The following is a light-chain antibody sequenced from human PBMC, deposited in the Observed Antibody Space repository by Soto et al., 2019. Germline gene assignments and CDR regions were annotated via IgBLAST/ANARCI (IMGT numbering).Light chain of an antibody. CDR1: QSISNW. CDR2: KAS. Sequence: DIQMTQSPSTLSASVGDRVTITCRASQSISNWLAWYQQKPGKAPNLLIYKASSLESGVPSRFSGSGSGTEFTLTISSLQTDDFANYYCQQYNTYPLTFGGGTKVEIK. CDR3: QQYNTYPLT. J-gene: IGKJ4*01. V-gene: IGKV1-5*03.